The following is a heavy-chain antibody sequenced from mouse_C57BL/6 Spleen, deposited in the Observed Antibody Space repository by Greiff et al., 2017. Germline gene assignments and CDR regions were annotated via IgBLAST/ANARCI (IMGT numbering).Heavy chain of an antibody. CDR3: APRGDGYSFAD. CDR1: GYSFTGYY. Sequence: EVQLKESGPELVKPGASVKISCKASGYSFTGYYMNWVKQSPEKSLEWIGEINPSTGGTTYNQKFKAKATLTVDKSSSTAYMQLKSLTSEDSAVYYCAPRGDGYSFADWGQGTLVTVSA. J-gene: IGHJ3*01. D-gene: IGHD2-3*01. V-gene: IGHV1-42*01. CDR2: INPSTGGT.